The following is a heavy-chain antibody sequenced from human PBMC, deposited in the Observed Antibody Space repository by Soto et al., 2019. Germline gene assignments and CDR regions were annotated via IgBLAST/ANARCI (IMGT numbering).Heavy chain of an antibody. V-gene: IGHV4-39*01. CDR1: GGSVSNSNYY. Sequence: PSETLSLTCTVSGGSVSNSNYYWGWIRQSPGKGLEWIGSVYYRGRSYSKSSVKSRVTISVDTSKNQFSLNVNSVSASDTAVYYCVSQRTSVLTQAYFDYWGPGALVTVSS. CDR3: VSQRTSVLTQAYFDY. D-gene: IGHD2-8*01. CDR2: VYYRGRS. J-gene: IGHJ4*02.